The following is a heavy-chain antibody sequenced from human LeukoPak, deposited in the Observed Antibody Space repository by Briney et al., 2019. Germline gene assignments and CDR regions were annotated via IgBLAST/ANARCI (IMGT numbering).Heavy chain of an antibody. CDR1: GGSISSYY. J-gene: IGHJ4*02. D-gene: IGHD6-19*01. CDR2: IYYSGST. Sequence: SETLSLTCTVSGGSISSYYWSWIRQPPGKGLEWIGYIYYSGSTNYNPSLKSRVTISLDTSKNQFSLNLTPVTAADTAVYYCARDRSGWYFWGQGTLVTVSS. V-gene: IGHV4-59*01. CDR3: ARDRSGWYF.